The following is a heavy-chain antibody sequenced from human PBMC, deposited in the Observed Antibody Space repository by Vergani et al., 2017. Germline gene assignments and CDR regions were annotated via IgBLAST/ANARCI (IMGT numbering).Heavy chain of an antibody. CDR1: GYSISSGYY. V-gene: IGHV4-38-2*01. D-gene: IGHD4-17*01. CDR3: AKTVTTVYYYGMDV. Sequence: QVQLQESGPGLVKPSETLSLTCAVSGYSISSGYYWGWIRQPPGKGLEWIGSIYHSGSTCYNPSLKSRVTISVDTSKNQFSLKLSSVTAADTAVYYCAKTVTTVYYYGMDVWGQGTTVTVSS. CDR2: IYHSGST. J-gene: IGHJ6*02.